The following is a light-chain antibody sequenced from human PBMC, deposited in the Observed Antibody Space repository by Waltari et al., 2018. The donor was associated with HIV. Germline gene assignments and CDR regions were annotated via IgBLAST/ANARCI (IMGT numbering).Light chain of an antibody. CDR2: WAS. Sequence: DIVLTQSPDTLAVSLGERATINCKSSQSVVYNSNNKNYLAWYQEKPRQPPKLLIYWASTRESGVPDRFSGSGSGTDVTLAISNLQAEDVAVYYCQQYYSTLYSFGQGTKLEIK. CDR1: QSVVYNSNNKNY. V-gene: IGKV4-1*01. CDR3: QQYYSTLYS. J-gene: IGKJ2*03.